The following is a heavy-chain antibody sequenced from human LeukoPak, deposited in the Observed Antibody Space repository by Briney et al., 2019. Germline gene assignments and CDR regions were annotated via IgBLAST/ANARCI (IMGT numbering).Heavy chain of an antibody. V-gene: IGHV1-3*01. D-gene: IGHD4-17*01. CDR1: GYTFTSYA. CDR3: ARGAADYGLDYFDY. J-gene: IGHJ4*02. Sequence: ASVKVSCKASGYTFTSYAMHWVRQAPGQRLEWMGWINAGNGNKKYSQKFQGRVTITRDTSASTAYMELSSLRSEDTAVYYCARGAADYGLDYFDYWGQGTLVTVSS. CDR2: INAGNGNK.